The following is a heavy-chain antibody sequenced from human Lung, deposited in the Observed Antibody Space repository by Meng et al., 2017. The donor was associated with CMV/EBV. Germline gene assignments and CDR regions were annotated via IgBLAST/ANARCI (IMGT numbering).Heavy chain of an antibody. CDR1: GFTFSSYS. CDR2: ISNSGAYI. J-gene: IGHJ6*01. V-gene: IGHV3-21*01. D-gene: IGHD2-21*01. Sequence: SCAASGFTFSSYSMNWVRQAPGKGLEWVSSISNSGAYIYYADSVKGRFTISRDNAQNSLFLHMNSLRAEDSAVYYCARDVSPRSSAYFAIHDFYALDVWXQGTTVTVSS. CDR3: ARDVSPRSSAYFAIHDFYALDV.